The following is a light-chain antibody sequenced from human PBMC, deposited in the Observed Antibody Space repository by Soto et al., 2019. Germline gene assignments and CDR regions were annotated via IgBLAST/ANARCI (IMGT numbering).Light chain of an antibody. J-gene: IGKJ1*01. CDR1: QSVSSN. CDR3: QQYNDWLWT. Sequence: EIVMTQSPATLSVSAGERATISCRASQSVSSNLAWYQQKPGQAPRLLIYGASTRPTGIPARFSGRGSGTEFTLTITSLQSEDFAVYYCQQYNDWLWTFGQGTKVDIK. CDR2: GAS. V-gene: IGKV3-15*01.